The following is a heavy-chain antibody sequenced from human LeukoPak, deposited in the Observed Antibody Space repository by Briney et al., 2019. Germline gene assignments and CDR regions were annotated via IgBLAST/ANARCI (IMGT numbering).Heavy chain of an antibody. CDR2: IYNSGST. V-gene: IGHV4-59*08. CDR3: ARATPGWNPPDY. CDR1: GDSVRANY. J-gene: IGHJ4*02. Sequence: PSETLSLTCTASGDSVRANYWSWIRQPPGMGLEWLGYIYNSGSTSYNPSIKSRVTISVDTSKNQFSLKLSSVTAADTAVYYCARATPGWNPPDYWGQGTLVSVSS. D-gene: IGHD1-1*01.